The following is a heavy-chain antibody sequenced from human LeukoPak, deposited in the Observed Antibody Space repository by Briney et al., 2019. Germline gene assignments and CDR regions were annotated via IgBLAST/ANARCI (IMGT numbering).Heavy chain of an antibody. Sequence: GGSLSLSCALSGFTFSIFALTWVRHAPGGGLEGVANIKQEGSEKYYVDSVKGRFTISRDNEEHSLFLQMHSVRAEDTSVYYCGRDNDFWSGYSYYYDMCGWGTVTTVTVS. CDR2: IKQEGSEK. CDR3: GRDNDFWSGYSYYYDMCG. V-gene: IGHV3-7*01. CDR1: GFTFSIFA. J-gene: IGHJ6*03. D-gene: IGHD3-3*01.